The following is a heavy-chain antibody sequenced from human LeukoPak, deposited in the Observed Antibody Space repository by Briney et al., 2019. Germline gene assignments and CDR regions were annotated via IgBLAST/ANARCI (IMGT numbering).Heavy chain of an antibody. CDR2: ISGSGGST. D-gene: IGHD3-22*01. CDR3: LRWYDYDSSGYPFDY. J-gene: IGHJ4*02. Sequence: GGSLRLSCAASGFAFSSYAMGWVRQAPGKGLEWVSAISGSGGSTYYADSVKGRFTISRDNSKNTLYLQMNSLRAEDTAVYYCLRWYDYDSSGYPFDYWGQGTLVTVSS. CDR1: GFAFSSYA. V-gene: IGHV3-23*01.